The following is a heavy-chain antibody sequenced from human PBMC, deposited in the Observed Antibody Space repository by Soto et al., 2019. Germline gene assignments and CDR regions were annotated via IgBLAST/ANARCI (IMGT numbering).Heavy chain of an antibody. V-gene: IGHV4-31*03. CDR2: IYYSGST. J-gene: IGHJ5*02. Sequence: SETLSLTCTVSGGSISSGGYYWSWIRQHPGKGLEWIGYIYYSGSTYYSPSLKSRVTISVDTSKNQFSLKLSSVTAADTAVYYCARRERAAGTDWWFDPWGQGTLVTSPQ. CDR3: ARRERAAGTDWWFDP. CDR1: GGSISSGGYY. D-gene: IGHD6-13*01.